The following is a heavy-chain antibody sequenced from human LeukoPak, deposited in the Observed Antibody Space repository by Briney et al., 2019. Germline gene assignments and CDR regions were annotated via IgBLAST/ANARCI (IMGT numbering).Heavy chain of an antibody. CDR3: ARHYGSGSYSSFSGFRN. CDR2: IYPGDSDT. J-gene: IGHJ4*02. V-gene: IGHV5-51*01. D-gene: IGHD3-10*01. CDR1: GYSFTSYW. Sequence: GESLKISCKGSGYSFTSYWIGWVRQMPGKGLEWMGIIYPGDSDTRYSPSFQGQVTISADKSISTAYLQWSSLKASETAMYYCARHYGSGSYSSFSGFRNWGQGTLVTVSS.